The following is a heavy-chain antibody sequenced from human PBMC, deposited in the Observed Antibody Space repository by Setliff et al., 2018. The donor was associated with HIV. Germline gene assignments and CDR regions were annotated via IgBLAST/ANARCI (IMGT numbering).Heavy chain of an antibody. CDR3: ARGGNFDY. CDR1: GGSFSGYY. V-gene: IGHV4-59*01. CDR2: IYIYNSGST. Sequence: SETLSLTCSVSGGSFSGYYWSWIRQPPGKGLEWIGYIYIYNSGSTNYNPSLTSRVTISADTSRNQFSLKLTSVTAADTAIYYCARGGNFDYWGQGTQVTVSS. J-gene: IGHJ4*02.